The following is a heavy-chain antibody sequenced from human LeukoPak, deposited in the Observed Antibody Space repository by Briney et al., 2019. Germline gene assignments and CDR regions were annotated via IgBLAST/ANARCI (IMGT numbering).Heavy chain of an antibody. D-gene: IGHD3-10*01. V-gene: IGHV3-30*04. CDR3: ARGSNYGSGSYFDY. CDR1: GFTFSSYA. Sequence: GGSLRLSCAASGFTFSSYAMHWVRQAPGKGLEWVAVISYDGSNKYYADSVKGRFTTSRDNSKNTLYLQMNSLRAEDTAVYYCARGSNYGSGSYFDYWGQGTLVTVSS. CDR2: ISYDGSNK. J-gene: IGHJ4*02.